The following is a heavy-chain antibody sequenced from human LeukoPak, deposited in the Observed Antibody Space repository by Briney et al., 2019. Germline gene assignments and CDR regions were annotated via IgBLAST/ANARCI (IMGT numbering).Heavy chain of an antibody. CDR3: ARGGKATVITM. D-gene: IGHD3-16*01. J-gene: IGHJ4*02. CDR2: MYSSGST. Sequence: SEALSLTSTVPGGSINSNYWTWIRQSAGKRLEWIWRMYSSGSTNYNPSLKSRAGMSVDKSKNQLSVKLTAVTAAATAVYYCARGGKATVITMWGQGTLVTVSS. CDR1: GGSINSNY. V-gene: IGHV4-4*07.